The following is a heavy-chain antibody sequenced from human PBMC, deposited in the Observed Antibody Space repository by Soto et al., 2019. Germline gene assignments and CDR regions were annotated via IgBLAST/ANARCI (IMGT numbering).Heavy chain of an antibody. CDR2: ISWNSGSI. J-gene: IGHJ2*01. Sequence: EVQLVESGGGLVQPGRSLRLSCAASGFTFDDYAMHWVRQAPGKGLEWVSGISWNSGSIGYADSVKGRFTISRDNAKHYLYLQMNSLRDEDTALYYCAKDMEPNWGSYDNWSFDLWGRRTLVTVSS. CDR3: AKDMEPNWGSYDNWSFDL. V-gene: IGHV3-9*01. CDR1: GFTFDDYA. D-gene: IGHD7-27*01.